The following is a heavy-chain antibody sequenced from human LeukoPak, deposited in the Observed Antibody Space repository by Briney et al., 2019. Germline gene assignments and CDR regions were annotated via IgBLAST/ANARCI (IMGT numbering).Heavy chain of an antibody. J-gene: IGHJ3*02. CDR3: AREHSGYVDAFDI. V-gene: IGHV1-18*04. CDR1: GYTFTGYY. CDR2: ISAYNGNT. D-gene: IGHD5-12*01. Sequence: ASVKVSCKASGYTFTGYYMHWVRQAPGQGLEWMGWISAYNGNTNYAQKLQGRVTMTTDTSTSTAYMELRSLRSDDTAVYYCAREHSGYVDAFDIWGQGTMVTVSS.